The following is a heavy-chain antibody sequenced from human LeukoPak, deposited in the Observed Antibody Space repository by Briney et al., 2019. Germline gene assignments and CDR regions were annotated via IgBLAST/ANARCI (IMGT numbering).Heavy chain of an antibody. D-gene: IGHD3-22*01. CDR1: GYTFTSYA. V-gene: IGHV7-4-1*02. CDR2: INTNTGNP. CDR3: ARGVATYYDSSGYYLKYYYYMDV. Sequence: ASVKVSCKASGYTFTSYAMNWVRQAPGQGLEWMGWINTNTGNPTYAQGFTGRFVFSLDTSVSTAYLQISSLKAEDTAVYYCARGVATYYDSSGYYLKYYYYMDVWGKGTTVTVSS. J-gene: IGHJ6*03.